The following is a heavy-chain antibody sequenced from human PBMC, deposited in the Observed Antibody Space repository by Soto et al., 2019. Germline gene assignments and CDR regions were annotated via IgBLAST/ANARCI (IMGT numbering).Heavy chain of an antibody. D-gene: IGHD5-18*01. V-gene: IGHV4-34*01. CDR1: GGSFSGYY. J-gene: IGHJ4*02. CDR2: INHSGST. Sequence: QVQLQQWGAGLLKPSETLSLTCAVYGGSFSGYYWSWIRQPPGKGLEWIGEINHSGSTNYNPSLKSRVTISVDTSKNQFSLKLSSVTAADTAVYYCARVSQRYSYGQWGQGTLVTVSS. CDR3: ARVSQRYSYGQ.